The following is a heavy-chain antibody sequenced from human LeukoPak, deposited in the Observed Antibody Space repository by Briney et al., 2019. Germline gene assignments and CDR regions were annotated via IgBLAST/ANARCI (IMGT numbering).Heavy chain of an antibody. Sequence: GRSLRLSCAASGFTFDDYAMHWVRQAPGKGLEWVSGISWNSGSIGYADSVKGRFTISRDNAKNSLYLRMNSLRAEDMALYYCAKGQRWLQLDAFDIWGQGTMVTVSS. CDR1: GFTFDDYA. J-gene: IGHJ3*02. D-gene: IGHD5-24*01. CDR2: ISWNSGSI. V-gene: IGHV3-9*03. CDR3: AKGQRWLQLDAFDI.